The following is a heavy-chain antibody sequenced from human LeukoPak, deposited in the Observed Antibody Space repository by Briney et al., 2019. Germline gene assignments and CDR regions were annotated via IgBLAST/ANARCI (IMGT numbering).Heavy chain of an antibody. CDR3: ARDRSYYDFWSDPNYYYYYGMDV. D-gene: IGHD3-3*01. V-gene: IGHV1-69*01. Sequence: GSSVKVSCKASGGTFSSYAISWVRQAPGQGLEWMGGIIPIFGTANYAQKFQGRVTITADESTSTAYMELSSLRSEDTAVYYCARDRSYYDFWSDPNYYYYYGMDVWGQGTTVTVSS. CDR2: IIPIFGTA. CDR1: GGTFSSYA. J-gene: IGHJ6*02.